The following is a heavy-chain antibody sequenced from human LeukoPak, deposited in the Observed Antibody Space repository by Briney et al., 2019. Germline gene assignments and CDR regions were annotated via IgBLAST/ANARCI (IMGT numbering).Heavy chain of an antibody. CDR3: ARWHYYDARGYYPRGYFDY. CDR1: GYPFIGQY. D-gene: IGHD3-22*01. V-gene: IGHV1-2*02. J-gene: IGHJ4*02. CDR2: INPNNGDT. Sequence: ASVKVSCKASGYPFIGQYLHWVRRAPGQGLEWMGWINPNNGDTDYAQKFQGRVTMTRDTSISTAYMELGRLTSDDTAVYYCARWHYYDARGYYPRGYFDYWGQGTLVTVSS.